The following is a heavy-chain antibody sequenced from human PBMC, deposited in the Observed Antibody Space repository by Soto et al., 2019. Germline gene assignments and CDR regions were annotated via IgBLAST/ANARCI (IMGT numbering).Heavy chain of an antibody. Sequence: GASVKVSCKASGYTFTNYYMQWVRQAPGQGLEWMGIINPSDSTTSYAQKFQGRVTMTRDTSTSTVYMELSSLRSEDTAVYYCDGVDCSGGSCNRFDYWGQGTLVTVSS. D-gene: IGHD2-15*01. CDR1: GYTFTNYY. J-gene: IGHJ4*02. CDR3: DGVDCSGGSCNRFDY. V-gene: IGHV1-46*03. CDR2: INPSDSTT.